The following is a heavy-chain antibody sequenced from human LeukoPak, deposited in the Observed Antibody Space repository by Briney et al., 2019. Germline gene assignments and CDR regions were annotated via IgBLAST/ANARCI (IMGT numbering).Heavy chain of an antibody. CDR2: IYYSGST. CDR1: GGSISSGGYY. J-gene: IGHJ6*02. D-gene: IGHD3-22*01. Sequence: PSQTLSLTCTVSGGSISSGGYYWSWIRQPPGKGLEWIGYIYYSGSTYYNPSLKSRVTISVDTSKNQFSLKLSSVTAADTAVYYCARGIRYYDSSGYYYYYYGMDVWGQGTTVTVSS. V-gene: IGHV4-31*03. CDR3: ARGIRYYDSSGYYYYYYGMDV.